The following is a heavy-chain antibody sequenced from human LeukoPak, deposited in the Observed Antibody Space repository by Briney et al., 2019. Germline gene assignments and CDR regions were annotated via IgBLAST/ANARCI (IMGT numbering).Heavy chain of an antibody. CDR2: ISGSGGST. CDR3: AKDPRVNYYDSSGGDY. J-gene: IGHJ4*02. CDR1: GFTFSSYA. Sequence: GGSLRLSCAASGFTFSSYAMSWVRQAPGKGLEWVSAISGSGGSTYYADSVKGRFTISRDNSKNTLYLQMNSLRAEDTAVYYCAKDPRVNYYDSSGGDYWGQGTLVTVSS. V-gene: IGHV3-23*01. D-gene: IGHD3-22*01.